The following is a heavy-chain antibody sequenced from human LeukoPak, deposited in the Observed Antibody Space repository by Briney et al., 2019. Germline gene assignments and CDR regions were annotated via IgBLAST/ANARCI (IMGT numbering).Heavy chain of an antibody. Sequence: GGSLRLSCAASGFMFSSNWMSWVRLAPGKGLEWVANIKEDGTETYYVDSVKGRFTISRDNAKNSLYLQMNSLRVEDTAVYYCEKGGRGLKNYWGQGTLVTVSS. CDR2: IKEDGTET. D-gene: IGHD3-10*01. CDR3: EKGGRGLKNY. V-gene: IGHV3-7*03. J-gene: IGHJ4*02. CDR1: GFMFSSNW.